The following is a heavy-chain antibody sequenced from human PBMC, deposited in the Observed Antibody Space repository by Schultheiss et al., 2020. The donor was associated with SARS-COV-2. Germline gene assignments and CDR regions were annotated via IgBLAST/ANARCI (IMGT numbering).Heavy chain of an antibody. CDR2: ISYTGSP. D-gene: IGHD3-22*01. Sequence: SETLSLTCSVSGSSITGFFWTWIRQPPGKGLEWIGYISYTGSPSYNPSLKSRVTFSLDTSKNQFSLKLGSVTAADTALYYCAREPARSAKYFYDSLPYYYFDSWGQGTQVTVSS. V-gene: IGHV4-59*12. J-gene: IGHJ4*02. CDR1: GSSITGFF. CDR3: AREPARSAKYFYDSLPYYYFDS.